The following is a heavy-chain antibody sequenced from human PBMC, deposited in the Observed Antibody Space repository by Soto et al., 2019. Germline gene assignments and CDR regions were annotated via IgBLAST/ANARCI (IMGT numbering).Heavy chain of an antibody. J-gene: IGHJ6*02. V-gene: IGHV1-18*04. CDR1: GYTCTSYG. CDR3: ARFGVVRGVINYYGMDV. D-gene: IGHD3-10*01. CDR2: ISAYNGNT. Sequence: GASVKVSCKASGYTCTSYGISWVRQAPGQGLEWMGWISAYNGNTNYAQKLQGRVTMTTDTSTSTAYMELRSPRSDDTAVYYCARFGVVRGVINYYGMDVWGQGTTVTVSS.